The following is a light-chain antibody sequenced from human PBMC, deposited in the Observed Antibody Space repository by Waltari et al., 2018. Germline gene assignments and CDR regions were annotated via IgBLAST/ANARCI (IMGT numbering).Light chain of an antibody. Sequence: QSALTQPASVSGSPGQSITISCTGASADLASYNLVSWYQHHPAKAPKLMIYEAVKRPAGVSNRVSVAKSGTTASLIISGLQADDEADYYCCSYTGSSTSYGCGSGTKVTVL. J-gene: IGLJ1*01. CDR3: CSYTGSSTSYG. CDR2: EAV. CDR1: SADLASYNL. V-gene: IGLV2-23*01.